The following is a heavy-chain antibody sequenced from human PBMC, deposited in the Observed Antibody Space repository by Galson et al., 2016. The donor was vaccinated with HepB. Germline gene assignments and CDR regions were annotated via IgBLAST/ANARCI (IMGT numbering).Heavy chain of an antibody. Sequence: SLRLSCAGSGLRFDDHAFHWVRQAPGKGLEWVAGISWNNGRIGYADSVKGRFTITRDNTNNSLHLQMKTLRPEDTALYYCAKDISPQYDSSGYVTRRCRQHWGQGTRVTVSS. D-gene: IGHD3-22*01. CDR3: AKDISPQYDSSGYVTRRCRQH. V-gene: IGHV3-9*01. CDR2: ISWNNGRI. CDR1: GLRFDDHA. J-gene: IGHJ1*01.